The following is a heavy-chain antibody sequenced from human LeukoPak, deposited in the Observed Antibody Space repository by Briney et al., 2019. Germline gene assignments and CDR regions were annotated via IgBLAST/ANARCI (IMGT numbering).Heavy chain of an antibody. J-gene: IGHJ4*02. CDR3: ARDRSPTMIVAPEY. CDR1: GFTFSDFY. Sequence: GGSLRLSCVASGFTFSDFYMSWLRQAPGKGLEWVSFISTGTCANYADSVKGRFTISRDNAKDSLYLQMNSLRAEDTAVYYCARDRSPTMIVAPEYWGQGTLVTVSS. V-gene: IGHV3-11*06. D-gene: IGHD3-22*01. CDR2: ISTGTCA.